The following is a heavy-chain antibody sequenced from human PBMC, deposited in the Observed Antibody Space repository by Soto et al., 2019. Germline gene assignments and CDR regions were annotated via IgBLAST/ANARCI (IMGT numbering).Heavy chain of an antibody. V-gene: IGHV1-18*04. J-gene: IGHJ5*02. CDR1: GYTFTSYG. D-gene: IGHD6-13*01. CDR2: ISAYNGNT. CDR3: ARGVSNIAAGWFDP. Sequence: QVQLVQSGAEVKKPGASVKVSGKASGYTFTSYGISWVRQAPGQGLEWMGWISAYNGNTNYEQKVQGRVTMTTDTSTSTAYMEMRSLRSDDTAVYYCARGVSNIAAGWFDPWVQGTLVTVSS.